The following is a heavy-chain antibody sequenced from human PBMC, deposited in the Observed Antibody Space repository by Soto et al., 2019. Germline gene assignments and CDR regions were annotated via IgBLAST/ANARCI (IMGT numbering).Heavy chain of an antibody. D-gene: IGHD6-19*01. CDR2: INACGGST. CDR1: GYTFTSYG. CDR3: ARDLRKVAGPDDY. V-gene: IGHV1-18*01. J-gene: IGHJ4*02. Sequence: ASVKVSCKASGYTFTSYGISWVRQAPGQGLEWMGRINACGGSTNYAQKLQGRVTMTTDTSTSTVYMELSSLRSDNTAVYYCARDLRKVAGPDDYWGQGTLVTVSS.